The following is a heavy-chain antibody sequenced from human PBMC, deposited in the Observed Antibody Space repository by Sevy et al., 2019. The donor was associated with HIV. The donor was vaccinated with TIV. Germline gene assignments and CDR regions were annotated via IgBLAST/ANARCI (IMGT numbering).Heavy chain of an antibody. Sequence: GGSLRLSCAASGFTVNSNYMTWVRQAPGKGLKVVSVIYSDGTTYHADSVKDRFTISRDNSKNTLYLQMNSLRAEDTAVYYCARGKSGYGYALNYWGQGTLVTVSS. CDR1: GFTVNSNY. V-gene: IGHV3-66*01. D-gene: IGHD5-18*01. CDR2: IYSDGTT. CDR3: ARGKSGYGYALNY. J-gene: IGHJ4*02.